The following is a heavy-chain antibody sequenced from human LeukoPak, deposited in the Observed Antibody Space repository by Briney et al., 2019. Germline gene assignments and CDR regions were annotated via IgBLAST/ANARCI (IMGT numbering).Heavy chain of an antibody. J-gene: IGHJ4*02. CDR1: GGSISSCGYY. V-gene: IGHV4-31*03. CDR2: IYYSGST. Sequence: SETLSLTCTVSGGSISSCGYYWSWIRQHPGKGLEWIGYIYYSGSTYYNPSLKSRVTISVDTSKNQFSLKLSSVTAADTAVYYCARTLYDFWSGYQRPWFDYWGQGTLVTVSS. CDR3: ARTLYDFWSGYQRPWFDY. D-gene: IGHD3-3*01.